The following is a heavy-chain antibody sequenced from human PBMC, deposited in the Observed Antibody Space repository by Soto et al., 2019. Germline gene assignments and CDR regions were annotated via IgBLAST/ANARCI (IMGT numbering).Heavy chain of an antibody. D-gene: IGHD1-1*01. V-gene: IGHV3-53*01. J-gene: IGHJ4*01. CDR3: AGRWTTAASLEY. Sequence: VQLVESGGGLIQPGGSLRLSCAASGFTVSNNHMTWVRQAAGKGLELVSFVRGGGSTSYADSVKGRFTISRDNSKNTLYLQMAILSAEDTAIYYCAGRWTTAASLEYWGRGTLVPVSS. CDR2: VRGGGST. CDR1: GFTVSNNH.